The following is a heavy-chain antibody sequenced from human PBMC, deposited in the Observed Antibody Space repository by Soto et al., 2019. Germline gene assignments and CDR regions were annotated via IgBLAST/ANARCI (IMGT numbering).Heavy chain of an antibody. CDR2: IYYSGRT. V-gene: IGHV4-39*01. D-gene: IGHD2-21*02. Sequence: PSETLSLTCTVSGESISSSSYYWGWIRQPPGKGLEWIGSIYYSGRTYYNPSFKSRATISIDTSKNQFSLKLSSVTATDTAVYYCARQRTTVVTQAYFDHWGQGALVTVSS. CDR3: ARQRTTVVTQAYFDH. CDR1: GESISSSSYY. J-gene: IGHJ4*02.